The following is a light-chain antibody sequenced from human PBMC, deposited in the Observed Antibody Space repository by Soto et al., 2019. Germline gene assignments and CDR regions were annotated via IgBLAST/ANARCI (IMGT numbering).Light chain of an antibody. CDR1: SSDVGNYKY. Sequence: QSVLPQPASVSGSPGQSITISCTGTSSDVGNYKYVSWYQQHPGKAPKLMIYEVSNRPSGVSNRFSGSKSGNTASLTISGLQAEDETDYYCSSFTTSTTYVFGTGTKSPS. J-gene: IGLJ1*01. V-gene: IGLV2-14*01. CDR3: SSFTTSTTYV. CDR2: EVS.